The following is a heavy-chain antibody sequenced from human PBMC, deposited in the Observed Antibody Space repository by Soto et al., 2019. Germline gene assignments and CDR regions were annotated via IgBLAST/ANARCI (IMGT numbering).Heavy chain of an antibody. D-gene: IGHD2-15*01. Sequence: QVQLVQSGAEVKKPGSSVKVSCKASGGTFSSYAISWVRQAPGQGLEWMGGIIPIFGTADYAQKFQGRVTIAADESTSTAYTELSSLRSEDTAVYYCASVETQRYYYGMDVWGQGTTVTVSS. V-gene: IGHV1-69*12. CDR1: GGTFSSYA. CDR2: IIPIFGTA. CDR3: ASVETQRYYYGMDV. J-gene: IGHJ6*02.